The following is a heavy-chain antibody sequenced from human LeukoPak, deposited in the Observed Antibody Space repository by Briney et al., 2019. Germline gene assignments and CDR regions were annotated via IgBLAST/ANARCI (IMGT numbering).Heavy chain of an antibody. CDR3: AREDRFDP. Sequence: GGSLRLSCAASGFTFTSNYMSWVRQAPGKGLEWVSVIYSGGSTYYAAYVMGRFTISRDNSKNTLYLQMNSLRAEDTAVYYCAREDRFDPWGQGTLVTVSS. D-gene: IGHD2-15*01. J-gene: IGHJ5*02. CDR1: GFTFTSNY. V-gene: IGHV3-53*01. CDR2: IYSGGST.